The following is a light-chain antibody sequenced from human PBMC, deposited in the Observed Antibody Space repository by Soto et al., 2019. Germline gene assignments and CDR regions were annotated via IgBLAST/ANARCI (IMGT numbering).Light chain of an antibody. CDR1: SSNIGTNT. CDR2: SNN. V-gene: IGLV1-44*01. Sequence: QSVLTQPPSASGTPGQRVTISCSGSSSNIGTNTVDWHQQLPGTAPKLLIYSNNQRPSGVPDRFSGSKSGTSASLAISGLQSEDEADYYCAAWDDILNGVVFGGGTKLTVL. CDR3: AAWDDILNGVV. J-gene: IGLJ2*01.